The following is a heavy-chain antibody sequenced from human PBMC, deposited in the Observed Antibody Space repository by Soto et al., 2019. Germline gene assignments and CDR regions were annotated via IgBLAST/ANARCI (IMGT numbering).Heavy chain of an antibody. CDR1: GGSISSYY. CDR2: VFSSGST. V-gene: IGHV4-59*08. Sequence: QVQLQESGPGLVKPSETLSLTCTVSGGSISSYYWTWVRQSPGKGLEWIGYVFSSGSTNYNPSLESRVTISLDTSKNQVSLKVISVPAAFTAVYYCARRGKKSFYYYMDVWGKGTTVTVSS. CDR3: ARRGKKSFYYYMDV. J-gene: IGHJ6*03.